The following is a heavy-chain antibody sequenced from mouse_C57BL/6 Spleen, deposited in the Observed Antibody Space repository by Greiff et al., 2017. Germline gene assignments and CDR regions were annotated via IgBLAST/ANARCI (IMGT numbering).Heavy chain of an antibody. CDR2: IDPSDSYT. Sequence: QVQLQQSGAELVMPGASVKLSCKASGYTFTSYWMHWVKQRPGQGLEWIGEIDPSDSYTNYNQKFKGKSTLTVDKSSSTAYMQLSSLTSEDSAVYYCARSGITTVADYYAMDYWGQGTSVTVSS. V-gene: IGHV1-69*01. D-gene: IGHD1-1*01. J-gene: IGHJ4*01. CDR3: ARSGITTVADYYAMDY. CDR1: GYTFTSYW.